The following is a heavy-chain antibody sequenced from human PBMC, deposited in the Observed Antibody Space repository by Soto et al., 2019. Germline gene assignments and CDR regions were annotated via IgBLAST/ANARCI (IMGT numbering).Heavy chain of an antibody. J-gene: IGHJ4*02. CDR1: GFTFSNYA. CDR3: AKRHSSGFDY. CDR2: ISASGGST. V-gene: IGHV3-23*01. Sequence: SLRLSCAASGFTFSNYAMSWVRQAPGKGLEWLSSISASGGSTYYADSVKGRFTISRDNSKDTLYLQMYSLRAEDTAVYYCAKRHSSGFDYWGQGTLVTVSS. D-gene: IGHD6-19*01.